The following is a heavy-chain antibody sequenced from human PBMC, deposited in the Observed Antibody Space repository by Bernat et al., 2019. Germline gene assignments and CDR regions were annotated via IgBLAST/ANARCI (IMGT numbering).Heavy chain of an antibody. V-gene: IGHV3-30-3*01. Sequence: QVQLVESGGGVVQPGRSLRLSCAVSGFTFSTYTLHWVRQAPGKGLEWVAITSQDESHKFYADSVKGRFTISRDNSKNTLSLQMNSLRAEDTAVYYCAKANTNWWYFDYWGQGTLVTVSS. CDR2: TSQDESHK. D-gene: IGHD2-8*02. J-gene: IGHJ4*02. CDR1: GFTFSTYT. CDR3: AKANTNWWYFDY.